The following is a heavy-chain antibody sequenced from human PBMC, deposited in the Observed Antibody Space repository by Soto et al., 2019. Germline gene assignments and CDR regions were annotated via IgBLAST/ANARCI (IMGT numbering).Heavy chain of an antibody. D-gene: IGHD2-2*01. Sequence: PXXTLSLAFAVYGGSFSGYYWRWIPQPPGKGLEWIGEINHSGSTNYNPSLKSRVTISVDTSKNQFSLKLSSVTAADTPVYYCARAKKYCSSTSCPNWFDPWGQGTLVTVSS. V-gene: IGHV4-34*01. CDR1: GGSFSGYY. CDR2: INHSGST. CDR3: ARAKKYCSSTSCPNWFDP. J-gene: IGHJ5*02.